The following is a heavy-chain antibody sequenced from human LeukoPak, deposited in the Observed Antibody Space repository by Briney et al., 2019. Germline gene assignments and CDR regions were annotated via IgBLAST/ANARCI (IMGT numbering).Heavy chain of an antibody. CDR2: INPNSGGT. Sequence: ASVKVSCKASGYTFTGYYMHWVRQAPGQGLEWMGWINPNSGGTNYAQKFQGRVTMTRDTSISTAYMELSRLRSDDTAVYYCARGPYSSGWYGVYDYWGQGTLVTVSS. V-gene: IGHV1-2*02. D-gene: IGHD6-19*01. J-gene: IGHJ4*02. CDR3: ARGPYSSGWYGVYDY. CDR1: GYTFTGYY.